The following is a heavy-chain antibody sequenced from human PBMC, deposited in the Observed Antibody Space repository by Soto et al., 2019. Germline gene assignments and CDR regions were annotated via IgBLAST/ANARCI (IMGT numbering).Heavy chain of an antibody. CDR1: GFTFDDYG. CDR3: ARGHFDILTGYLPDY. D-gene: IGHD3-9*01. J-gene: IGHJ4*02. Sequence: GGSLRLSCAASGFTFDDYGMSWVRQAPGKGLEWVSGINWNGGSTGYADSVKGRFTISRDNAKNSLYLQMNSLRAEDTALYHCARGHFDILTGYLPDYWGQGTLVTVSS. CDR2: INWNGGST. V-gene: IGHV3-20*01.